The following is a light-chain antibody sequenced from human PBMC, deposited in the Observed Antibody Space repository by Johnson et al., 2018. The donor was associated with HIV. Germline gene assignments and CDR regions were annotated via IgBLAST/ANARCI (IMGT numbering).Light chain of an antibody. CDR1: SSNIGDNF. Sequence: QSVLTQPPSVSAAPGQRVTISCSGSSSNIGDNFVSWYQQLPGEAPKLLIFENYKRPSGTPDRFSGSKSGTSPTLGSTGLQTGDEAYYYCGTWDSRLSAGGYVFGTGTKVTVL. CDR2: ENY. V-gene: IGLV1-51*02. J-gene: IGLJ1*01. CDR3: GTWDSRLSAGGYV.